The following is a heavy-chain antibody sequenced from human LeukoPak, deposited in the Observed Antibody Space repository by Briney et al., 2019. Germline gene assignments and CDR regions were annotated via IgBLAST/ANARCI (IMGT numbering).Heavy chain of an antibody. J-gene: IGHJ4*02. CDR2: ISYDGSNK. CDR1: GFTFSSYA. V-gene: IGHV3-30-3*01. Sequence: GGSLRLSCAASGFTFSSYAMHWVRQAPGKGLEWVAVISYDGSNKYYADSVKGRFTISRDNSKNTLYLQMNSLRAEDTAVYYCARVDVVVVAATRYPIDYWGQGTLVTVSS. CDR3: ARVDVVVVAATRYPIDY. D-gene: IGHD2-15*01.